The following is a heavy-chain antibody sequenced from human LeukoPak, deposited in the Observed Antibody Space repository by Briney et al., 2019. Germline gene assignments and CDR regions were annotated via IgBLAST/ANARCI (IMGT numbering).Heavy chain of an antibody. D-gene: IGHD3-10*01. J-gene: IGHJ4*02. CDR2: IYPRDSDT. Sequence: GESLRISCKASGYTFTHQWIGWVRPLSGGGLEWMGIIYPRDSDTIYSPSFQGHVTISADTSINTAYLEWSSLEASDTAIYYCARHSDVIGAIWGQGTLVTVSS. V-gene: IGHV5-51*01. CDR1: GYTFTHQW. CDR3: ARHSDVIGAI.